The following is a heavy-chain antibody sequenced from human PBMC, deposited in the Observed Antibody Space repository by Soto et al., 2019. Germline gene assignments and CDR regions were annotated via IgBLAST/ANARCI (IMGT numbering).Heavy chain of an antibody. Sequence: QVQLQESGPGLVKPSQTLSLTCTVSGGSISSGGYYWSWIRQHPGKGREWIGYIYYSGSTYYNPSLKSRVTISVDTSKNQFSLKLSSVTAADTAVYYCARDNNSGSGSRGMDVWGQGTTVTVSS. CDR2: IYYSGST. CDR3: ARDNNSGSGSRGMDV. D-gene: IGHD3-10*01. J-gene: IGHJ6*02. V-gene: IGHV4-31*03. CDR1: GGSISSGGYY.